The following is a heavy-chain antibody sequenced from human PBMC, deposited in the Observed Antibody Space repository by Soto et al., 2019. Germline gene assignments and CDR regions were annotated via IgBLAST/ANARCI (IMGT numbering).Heavy chain of an antibody. Sequence: EVQLVESGGGLVQPGGSLRLSCAASGFTFSSYEMNWVRQAPGKGLEWVSYISSSGSTIYYADSVKGRFTISRDNAKNSLYLEKNSLRGEDTAVYYCGRALRQWGYFDYWGQGTLVTVSS. J-gene: IGHJ4*02. D-gene: IGHD2-8*01. CDR2: ISSSGSTI. V-gene: IGHV3-48*03. CDR3: GRALRQWGYFDY. CDR1: GFTFSSYE.